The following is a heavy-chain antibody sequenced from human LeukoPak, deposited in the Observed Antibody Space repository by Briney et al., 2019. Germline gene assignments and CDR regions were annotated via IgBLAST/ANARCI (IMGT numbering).Heavy chain of an antibody. CDR2: IYYSGST. CDR3: ARVGPYYYDSSGFRDAFAI. Sequence: SETLSLTCTVSGGSISSYYWSWIRQPPGKGLEWIGYIYYSGSTNYNPSLKSRVTISVDTSKNQFSLKLSSVTAADTAVYYCARVGPYYYDSSGFRDAFAIWGQGTMVTVSS. D-gene: IGHD3-22*01. CDR1: GGSISSYY. J-gene: IGHJ3*02. V-gene: IGHV4-59*01.